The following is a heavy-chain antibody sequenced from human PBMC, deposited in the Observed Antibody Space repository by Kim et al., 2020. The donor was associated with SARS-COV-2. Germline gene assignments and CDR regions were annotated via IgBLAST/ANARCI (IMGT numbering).Heavy chain of an antibody. CDR2: ISAYNGNT. V-gene: IGHV1-18*01. J-gene: IGHJ4*02. D-gene: IGHD3-22*01. CDR1: GYTFTSYG. Sequence: ASVKVSCKASGYTFTSYGISWVRQAPGQGLEWMGWISAYNGNTNYAQKLQGRVTMTTDTSTSTAYMELRSLRSDDTAVYYCARDNPANYYDSSGYYGDWGIDYWGQGTLVTVSS. CDR3: ARDNPANYYDSSGYYGDWGIDY.